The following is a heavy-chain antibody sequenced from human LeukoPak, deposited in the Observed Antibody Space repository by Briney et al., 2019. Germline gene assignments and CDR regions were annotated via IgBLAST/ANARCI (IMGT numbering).Heavy chain of an antibody. CDR1: GYSFTSYW. Sequence: GESLKISWKGSGYSFTSYWIGWVRQMPGKGLEWMGIIYPGDSDTRYSPSFQGQVTISADKSISTAYLQWSSLKASDTAMYYCARRVAAIGGYFDYWGQGTLVTVSS. CDR3: ARRVAAIGGYFDY. J-gene: IGHJ4*02. CDR2: IYPGDSDT. V-gene: IGHV5-51*03. D-gene: IGHD2-21*02.